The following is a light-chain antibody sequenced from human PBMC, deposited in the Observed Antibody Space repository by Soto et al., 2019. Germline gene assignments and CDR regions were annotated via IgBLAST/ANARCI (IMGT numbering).Light chain of an antibody. CDR1: TRDIAGYNY. J-gene: IGLJ1*01. CDR3: TSFSSSTSLYV. V-gene: IGLV2-14*01. Sequence: QSVLTQPASVSGSLGQSITISCTGTTRDIAGYNYISWYPQLPGKAPTLMISQVTIRPSGISNRFSGSKSGNTASLTISGLQAEDEADYYCTSFSSSTSLYVLGTGTKVTVL. CDR2: QVT.